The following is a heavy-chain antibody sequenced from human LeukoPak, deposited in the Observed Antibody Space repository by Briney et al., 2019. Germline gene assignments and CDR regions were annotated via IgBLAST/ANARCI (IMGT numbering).Heavy chain of an antibody. CDR1: GYSFSMYW. CDR3: ARRSPPDYGDYADWFDP. Sequence: GESLKISCKASGYSFSMYWIAWVRQMPGKGLEWMGIIYPGDSDTRYSPSFQGQVTISADKSISTAYLQWSSLKASDTAMYYCARRSPPDYGDYADWFDPWGQGTLVTVSS. D-gene: IGHD4-17*01. CDR2: IYPGDSDT. V-gene: IGHV5-51*01. J-gene: IGHJ5*02.